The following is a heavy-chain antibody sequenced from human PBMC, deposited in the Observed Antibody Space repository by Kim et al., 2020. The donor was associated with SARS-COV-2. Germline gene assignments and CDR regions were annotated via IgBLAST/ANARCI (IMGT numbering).Heavy chain of an antibody. CDR3: ARVPSCGWYYFDY. J-gene: IGHJ4*02. V-gene: IGHV1-69*01. D-gene: IGHD6-19*01. Sequence: QYQGRVTITADESTSTAYRELSSLRSEDTAVYYCARVPSCGWYYFDYWGQGTLVTVSS.